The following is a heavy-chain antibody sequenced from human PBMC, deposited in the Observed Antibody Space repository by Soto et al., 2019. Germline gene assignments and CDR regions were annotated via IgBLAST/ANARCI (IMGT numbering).Heavy chain of an antibody. D-gene: IGHD2-8*01. Sequence: ASVKVSCKASGDTFTSYSIHWVRQAPGQGLEWMGIINPSGGSTSYAQRFQGRVTMTRDTSTSTVYMELSSLRSEDTAVYYCARGGLGFCSNGVCYSWFDSWG. CDR3: ARGGLGFCSNGVCYSWFDS. V-gene: IGHV1-46*01. J-gene: IGHJ5*01. CDR2: INPSGGST. CDR1: GDTFTSYS.